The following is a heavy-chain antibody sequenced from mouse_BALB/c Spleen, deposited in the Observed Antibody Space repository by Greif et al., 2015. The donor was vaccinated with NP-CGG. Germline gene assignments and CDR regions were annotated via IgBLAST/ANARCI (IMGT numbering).Heavy chain of an antibody. CDR2: VRNKANGYTT. Sequence: EVMLVESGGGLVQPGGSLRLSCATSGFTFTDYYMSWVRQPPGKALEWLGFVRNKANGYTTEYSASVKGRFTISRDNSQSILYLQMNTLRAEDSATYYCARDFDYWGQGTTLPVAS. J-gene: IGHJ2*01. CDR1: GFTFTDYY. V-gene: IGHV7-3*02. CDR3: ARDFDY.